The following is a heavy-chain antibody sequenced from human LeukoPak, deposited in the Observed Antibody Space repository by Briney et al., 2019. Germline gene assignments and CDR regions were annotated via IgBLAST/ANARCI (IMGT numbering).Heavy chain of an antibody. CDR3: ANTYSSSWELFDY. V-gene: IGHV4-39*01. D-gene: IGHD6-13*01. Sequence: SETLSLTCTVSGGSISSSSYYWGWIRQPPGKGLEWIGSIYYSGSTYYNPSLKSRVTISVDTSKNQFSLKLSSVTAADTAVYYCANTYSSSWELFDYWGQGTLVTVSS. CDR1: GGSISSSSYY. J-gene: IGHJ4*02. CDR2: IYYSGST.